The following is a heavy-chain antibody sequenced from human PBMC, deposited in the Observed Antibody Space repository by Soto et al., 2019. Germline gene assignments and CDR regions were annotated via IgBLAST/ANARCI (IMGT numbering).Heavy chain of an antibody. CDR1: GFTVSSNY. J-gene: IGHJ4*02. CDR3: ASQMRRTTVTHGGLDY. CDR2: IYSGGST. V-gene: IGHV3-53*01. D-gene: IGHD4-17*01. Sequence: EVQVVESGGGLIQPGGSLRLSCAASGFTVSSNYMSWVRQAPGKGLEWVSVIYSGGSTYYADSVKGRFTISRDNSKNTLYLQMNSLRAEDTAVYYCASQMRRTTVTHGGLDYWGQGTLVTVSS.